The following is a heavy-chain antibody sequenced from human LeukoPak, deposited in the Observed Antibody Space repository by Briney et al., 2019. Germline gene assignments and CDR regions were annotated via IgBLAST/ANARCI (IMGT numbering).Heavy chain of an antibody. CDR3: AKVSHSWGLFDS. CDR2: ISSSSSYI. CDR1: GFTFSSYS. Sequence: PGGSLRLSCAASGFTFSSYSMNWVRQAPGKGLEWVSSISSSSSYIYYADSVKGRFTISRDNAKNSLYLQMNSLRAEDTAVYYCAKVSHSWGLFDSWGQGTLVTVSS. V-gene: IGHV3-21*01. D-gene: IGHD3-16*01. J-gene: IGHJ4*02.